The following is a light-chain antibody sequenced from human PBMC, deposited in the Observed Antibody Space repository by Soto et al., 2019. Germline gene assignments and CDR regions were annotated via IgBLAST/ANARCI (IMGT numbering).Light chain of an antibody. CDR1: QDISNY. CDR2: DAS. J-gene: IGKJ2*01. Sequence: DIPMTQSPSSLSASVGDRVTITCQASQDISNYLNWYKQKPGKAPKLLIYDASNLETGVPSRFSGSGCSTDFTCTISSLQTEELATYYGQHNDNLTPTIGQGTKLEIK. CDR3: QHNDNLTPT. V-gene: IGKV1-33*01.